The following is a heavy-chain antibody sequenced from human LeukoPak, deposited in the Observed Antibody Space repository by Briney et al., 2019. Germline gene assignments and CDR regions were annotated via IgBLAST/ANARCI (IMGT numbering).Heavy chain of an antibody. V-gene: IGHV4-39*07. Sequence: SETLSLTCTVSGGSISSSSYYWGWIRQPPGKGLEWIGSIYYSGSTYYNPSLKSRLTISADTSKNQFSLKLTSVTAADTAVYYCAGHRGLFKSPLDFWGQGILVTVSS. CDR3: AGHRGLFKSPLDF. CDR2: IYYSGST. J-gene: IGHJ4*02. D-gene: IGHD3-10*01. CDR1: GGSISSSSYY.